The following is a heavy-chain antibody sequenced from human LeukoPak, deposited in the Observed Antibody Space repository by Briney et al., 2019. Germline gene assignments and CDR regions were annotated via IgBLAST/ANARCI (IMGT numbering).Heavy chain of an antibody. D-gene: IGHD5-12*01. Sequence: ASVKVSCKVSGYTLTELSMHWVRQAPGKGLEWMGGFDPEDGETVYAQRFQGRVTMTEDTSTDTAYMGLSSLRSEDTAVYYCASGDIVATINWFDPWGQGTLVTVSS. CDR2: FDPEDGET. J-gene: IGHJ5*02. V-gene: IGHV1-24*01. CDR1: GYTLTELS. CDR3: ASGDIVATINWFDP.